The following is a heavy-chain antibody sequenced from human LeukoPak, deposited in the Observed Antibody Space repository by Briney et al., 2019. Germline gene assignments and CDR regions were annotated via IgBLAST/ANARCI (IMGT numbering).Heavy chain of an antibody. V-gene: IGHV4-39*01. D-gene: IGHD4-17*01. CDR3: ARQYGDYEALGAFDI. J-gene: IGHJ3*02. Sequence: SETLSLTCTVSGGSISSSSYYWGWIRQPPGKGLEWIGSIYYSGSTYYNPSLKSRVTISVDTSKNQFSLKLSSVTAADTSVYYCARQYGDYEALGAFDIWGQGTMVTVSS. CDR2: IYYSGST. CDR1: GGSISSSSYY.